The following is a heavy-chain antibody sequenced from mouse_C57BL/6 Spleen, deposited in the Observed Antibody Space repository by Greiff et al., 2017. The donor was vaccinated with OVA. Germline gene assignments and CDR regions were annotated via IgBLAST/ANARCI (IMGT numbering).Heavy chain of an antibody. CDR1: GYTFTDYE. D-gene: IGHD3-3*01. V-gene: IGHV1-15*01. J-gene: IGHJ2*01. CDR2: IDPETGGT. CDR3: TREGQGY. Sequence: VKLVESGAELVRPGASVTLSCKASGYTFTDYEMHWVKQTPVHGLEWIGAIDPETGGTAYNQKFKGKAILTADKSSSTAYMELRSLTSEDSAVYYCTREGQGYWGQGTTLTVSS.